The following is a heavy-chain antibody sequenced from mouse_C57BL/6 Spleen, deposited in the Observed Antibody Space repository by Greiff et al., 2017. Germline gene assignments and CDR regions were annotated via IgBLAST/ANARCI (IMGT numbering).Heavy chain of an antibody. CDR1: GFTFSDYG. CDR3: ARAPIYGSSFSYFDY. Sequence: EVHLVESGGGLVKPGGSLKLSCAASGFTFSDYGMHWVRQAPEKGLEWVAYISSGSSTIYYADTVKGRFTISRDNAKNTLFLQMTSLRSEDTATYYCARAPIYGSSFSYFDYWGQGTTLTVSS. CDR2: ISSGSSTI. V-gene: IGHV5-17*01. J-gene: IGHJ2*01. D-gene: IGHD1-1*01.